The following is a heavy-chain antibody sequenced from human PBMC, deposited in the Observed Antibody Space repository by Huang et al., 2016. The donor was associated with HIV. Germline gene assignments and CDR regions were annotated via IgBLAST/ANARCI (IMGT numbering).Heavy chain of an antibody. CDR1: GFIFRNYG. J-gene: IGHJ4*02. CDR2: ISFDAKNE. CDR3: AKSVRNGGTPVDY. V-gene: IGHV3-30*18. Sequence: QVQLVESGGGVVQPGRSLRLSCVASGFIFRNYGMHWVRQAPGKGLEWVAVISFDAKNEYYVDSVKGRFTISRDNYRNRVYLQMNSLRREDTAVYYCAKSVRNGGTPVDYWGQGTLVTVSS. D-gene: IGHD3-16*01.